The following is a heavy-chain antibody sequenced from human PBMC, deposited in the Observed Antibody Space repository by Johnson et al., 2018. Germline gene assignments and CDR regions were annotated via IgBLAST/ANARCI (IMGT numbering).Heavy chain of an antibody. CDR3: ARGVAARPYYYYYYMDV. V-gene: IGHV4-59*01. D-gene: IGHD6-6*01. CDR2: IYYRGST. J-gene: IGHJ6*03. Sequence: QVQLVESGPGLVKPSETLSLTCTVSGGSISSYYWSWIRQPPGKGLEWIGYIYYRGSTNYNPSLKSRVTISVDTSKNQFSLKLSPVPAADPAVYYCARGVAARPYYYYYYMDVWGKGTTVTVSS. CDR1: GGSISSYY.